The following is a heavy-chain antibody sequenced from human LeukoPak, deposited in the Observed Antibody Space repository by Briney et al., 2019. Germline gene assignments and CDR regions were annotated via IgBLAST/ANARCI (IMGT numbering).Heavy chain of an antibody. CDR3: ARRCSSSSCPFEY. CDR1: GYSFTSYW. Sequence: GASLKISCKGSGYSFTSYWISWVRQMPGKGLEWMGRIDPSDSYTNYSPSFQGHVTISADKSISTAYLQWSSLKASDTAMYYCARRCSSSSCPFEYWGQGTLVTVSS. D-gene: IGHD2-2*01. CDR2: IDPSDSYT. J-gene: IGHJ4*02. V-gene: IGHV5-10-1*01.